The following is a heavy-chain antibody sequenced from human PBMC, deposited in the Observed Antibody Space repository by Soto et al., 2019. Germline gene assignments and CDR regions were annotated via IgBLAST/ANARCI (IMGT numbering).Heavy chain of an antibody. Sequence: EVQLLESGGGLVQPGGSLRLSCAASGFTFSSYAMSWVRQAPGKGLEWVSAISGSGGSTYYADSVKGLFTISRDNSKNTLYLQMNSLRAEDTAVYYCAKDGVLRFLEWSLSDAFDIWGQGTMVTVSS. CDR1: GFTFSSYA. CDR3: AKDGVLRFLEWSLSDAFDI. CDR2: ISGSGGST. D-gene: IGHD3-3*01. V-gene: IGHV3-23*01. J-gene: IGHJ3*02.